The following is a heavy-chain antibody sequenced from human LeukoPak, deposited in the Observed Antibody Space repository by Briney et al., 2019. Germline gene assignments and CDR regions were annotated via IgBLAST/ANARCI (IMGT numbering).Heavy chain of an antibody. CDR2: ISSSGRTL. J-gene: IGHJ4*02. CDR1: GLIFSSYS. V-gene: IGHV3-48*01. CDR3: AKANQGWVVEGNFDY. Sequence: GGSLRLSCAASGLIFSSYSLNWVRQAPGKGLERVSYISSSGRTLFYADSVKGRFTISRDSAKNSLYLQLNSLRAEDTAVYYCAKANQGWVVEGNFDYWGQGTLVTVSS. D-gene: IGHD2-2*01.